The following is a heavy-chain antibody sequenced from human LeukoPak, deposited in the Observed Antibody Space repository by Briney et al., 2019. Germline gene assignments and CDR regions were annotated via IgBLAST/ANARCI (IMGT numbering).Heavy chain of an antibody. V-gene: IGHV3-48*04. CDR1: GFTFSSYS. CDR2: ISSSSSTI. D-gene: IGHD3-10*01. CDR3: AKFMVPQWLGTFGN. J-gene: IGHJ3*02. Sequence: PGGSLRLSCAASGFTFSSYSMNWVRQAPGKGLEWVSYISSSSSTIFYADSVKGRFTISRDNAKNSLYLQMNSLRAEDTAVYYWAKFMVPQWLGTFGNWGQGTMVTVSS.